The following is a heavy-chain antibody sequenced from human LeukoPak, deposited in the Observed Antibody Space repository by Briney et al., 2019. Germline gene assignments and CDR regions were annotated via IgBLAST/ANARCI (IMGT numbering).Heavy chain of an antibody. CDR2: ISWNSGSI. CDR1: GFTFDDYA. V-gene: IGHV3-9*01. J-gene: IGHJ3*02. D-gene: IGHD3-16*01. CDR3: AKAWTVLDYDAFDI. Sequence: GGSLRLSCAASGFTFDDYAMHWVRQAPGKGLEWVSGISWNSGSIGYADSVKGRFTISRDNAKNSLYLQMNSLRAEDTALYYCAKAWTVLDYDAFDIWGQGTMVTVSS.